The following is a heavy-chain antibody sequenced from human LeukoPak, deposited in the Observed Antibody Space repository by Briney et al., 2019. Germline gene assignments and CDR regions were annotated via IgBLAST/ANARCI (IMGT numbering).Heavy chain of an antibody. CDR3: AVMVTAIPFSAFDI. D-gene: IGHD2-21*02. CDR1: GGSFSGYY. V-gene: IGHV4-34*01. Sequence: SETLSLTCAVYGGSFSGYYWSWIRQPPGKGLEWIGEINHSGSTNYNPSLKSRVTISVDTSKNQFSLKLSSVTAADTAVYYCAVMVTAIPFSAFDIWGQGTMVTVSS. CDR2: INHSGST. J-gene: IGHJ3*02.